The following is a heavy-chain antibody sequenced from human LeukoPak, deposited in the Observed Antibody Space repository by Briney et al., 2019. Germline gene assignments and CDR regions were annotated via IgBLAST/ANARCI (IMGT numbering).Heavy chain of an antibody. CDR3: ARILSTGYPDY. J-gene: IGHJ4*02. Sequence: SETLSLTCTVSGGSISSSSYYWGWIRQPPGKGLEWIGSISYSGSTYYNPSLKSRVTISVDTSKNEFSLKLSSVTAADTAVYYCARILSTGYPDYWGQGTLVTVSS. CDR1: GGSISSSSYY. V-gene: IGHV4-39*07. CDR2: ISYSGST. D-gene: IGHD2/OR15-2a*01.